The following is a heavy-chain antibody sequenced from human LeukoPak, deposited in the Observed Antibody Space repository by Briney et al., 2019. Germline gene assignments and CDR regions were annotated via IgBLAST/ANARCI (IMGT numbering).Heavy chain of an antibody. CDR1: GGSFSGYY. J-gene: IGHJ6*03. Sequence: PSETLSLTCAVYGGSFSGYYWSWIRQPPGKGLEWIGEINHSGSTNYNPSLKSRVTISVDTSKNQFSLKLSSVTAADTAVYYCARQGSYYYYYMDVWGKGTTVTVSS. V-gene: IGHV4-34*01. CDR3: ARQGSYYYYYMDV. CDR2: INHSGST.